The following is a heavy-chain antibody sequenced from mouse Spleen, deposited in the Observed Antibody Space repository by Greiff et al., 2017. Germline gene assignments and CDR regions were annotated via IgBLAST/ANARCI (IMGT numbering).Heavy chain of an antibody. J-gene: IGHJ3*01. Sequence: EVKLQESGPGLVKPSQSLSLTCSVTGYSITSGYYWNWIRQFPGNKLEWMGYISYDGSNNYNPSLKNRISITRDTSKNQFFLKLNSVTTEDTATYYCANYHRGPWFAYWGQGTLVTVSA. V-gene: IGHV3-6*01. CDR3: ANYHRGPWFAY. D-gene: IGHD2-14*01. CDR1: GYSITSGYY. CDR2: ISYDGSN.